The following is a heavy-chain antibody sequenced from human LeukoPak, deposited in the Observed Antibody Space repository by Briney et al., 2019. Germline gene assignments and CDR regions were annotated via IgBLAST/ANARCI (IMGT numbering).Heavy chain of an antibody. J-gene: IGHJ4*02. D-gene: IGHD3-22*01. Sequence: GGSLRLSCAASGFTFSSYAMHWVRQAPGKGLEWVAVISYDGSNKYYADSVKGRFTISRDNSKNTLYLQMNSLRAEDMAVYYCASGDYYDSSGGFDYWGQGTLVTVSS. CDR1: GFTFSSYA. CDR2: ISYDGSNK. CDR3: ASGDYYDSSGGFDY. V-gene: IGHV3-30-3*01.